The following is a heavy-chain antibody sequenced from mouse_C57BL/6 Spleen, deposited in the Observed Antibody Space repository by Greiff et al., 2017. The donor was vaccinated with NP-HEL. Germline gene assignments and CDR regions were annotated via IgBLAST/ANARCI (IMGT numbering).Heavy chain of an antibody. CDR1: GYTFTSYW. J-gene: IGHJ4*01. D-gene: IGHD4-1*01. Sequence: VQLQQPGAELVKPGASVKLSCKASGYTFTSYWMHWVKQRPGQGLEWIGMIHPNSGSTNYNEKFKSKATLTVDKSSSTAYMQLSSLTSEDSAVYYCARGEANWDYAMDYWGQGTSVTVSS. CDR2: IHPNSGST. CDR3: ARGEANWDYAMDY. V-gene: IGHV1-64*01.